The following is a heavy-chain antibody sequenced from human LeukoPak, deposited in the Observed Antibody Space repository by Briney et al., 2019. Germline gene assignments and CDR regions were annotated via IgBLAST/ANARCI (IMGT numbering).Heavy chain of an antibody. CDR2: ISYDGSNK. CDR3: ARDFRSSASPTLDY. J-gene: IGHJ4*02. CDR1: GXTFSSYA. Sequence: GRSLRLSWAASGXTFSSYAMHWVRQAPGKGLEWVVVISYDGSNKYYADSVKGRFTISRDNSKNTLYLQMNSLRAEDTAVYYCARDFRSSASPTLDYWGQGTLVTVSS. V-gene: IGHV3-30-3*01.